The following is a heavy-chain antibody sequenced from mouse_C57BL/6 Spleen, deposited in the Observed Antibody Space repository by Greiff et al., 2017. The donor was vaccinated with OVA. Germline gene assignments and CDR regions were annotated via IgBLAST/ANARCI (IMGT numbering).Heavy chain of an antibody. CDR2: IHPNSGST. D-gene: IGHD2-4*01. V-gene: IGHV1-64*01. CDR3: AREDYDGYFDV. Sequence: QVQLKQSGAELVKPGASVKLSCKASGYTFTSYWMHWVKQRPGQGLEWIGMIHPNSGSTNYNEKFKSKATLTVDKSSSTAYMQLSSLTSEDSAVYYCAREDYDGYFDVWGTGTTVTVSS. CDR1: GYTFTSYW. J-gene: IGHJ1*03.